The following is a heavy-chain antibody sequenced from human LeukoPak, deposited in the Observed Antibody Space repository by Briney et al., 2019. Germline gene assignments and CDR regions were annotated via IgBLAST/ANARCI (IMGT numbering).Heavy chain of an antibody. Sequence: PSETLSLTCAVSGYSISSGYYWGWIRQPPGKGLEWIGSIYHSGSTYYNPSLKSRVTISVDTSKNQFSLKLSSVTAADTAVYYCARNYDFWSGYNKGGRYYYYMDVWGKGTTVTVSS. D-gene: IGHD3-3*01. CDR1: GYSISSGYY. CDR3: ARNYDFWSGYNKGGRYYYYMDV. CDR2: IYHSGST. J-gene: IGHJ6*03. V-gene: IGHV4-38-2*01.